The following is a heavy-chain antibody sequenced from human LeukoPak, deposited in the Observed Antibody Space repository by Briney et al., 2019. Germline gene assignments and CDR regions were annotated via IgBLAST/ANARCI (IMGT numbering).Heavy chain of an antibody. V-gene: IGHV1-2*02. CDR2: ISPTSGGT. D-gene: IGHD5-24*01. Sequence: GASVKVSCKTSGYTFSAYYMHWVRQAPGQGLEWMGWISPTSGGTSYAQKFEGRVTMTRDTSISTAYMELRRLRSDDTAVYYCARGDDYYYNYMDVWGKGTTVTVSS. CDR1: GYTFSAYY. CDR3: ARGDDYYYNYMDV. J-gene: IGHJ6*03.